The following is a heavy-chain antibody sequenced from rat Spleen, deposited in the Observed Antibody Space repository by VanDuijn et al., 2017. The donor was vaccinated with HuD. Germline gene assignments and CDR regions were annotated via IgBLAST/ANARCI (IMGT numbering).Heavy chain of an antibody. CDR1: GFTFSHYA. CDR2: ISPSGGSP. CDR3: ARRHYGYTDYFDY. Sequence: EVQLVESGGGLVQPGRSLKLSCAASGFTFSHYAMAWVRQAPTKGLEWVASISPSGGSPYYRDSVKGRFTISRDNAKSTLYLQMDSLRSEDTATYYCARRHYGYTDYFDYWGQGVMVTVSS. V-gene: IGHV5S23*01. J-gene: IGHJ2*01. D-gene: IGHD1-9*01.